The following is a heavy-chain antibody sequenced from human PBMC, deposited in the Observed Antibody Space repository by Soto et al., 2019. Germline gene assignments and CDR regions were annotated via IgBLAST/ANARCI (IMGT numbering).Heavy chain of an antibody. D-gene: IGHD3-22*01. CDR2: IIPIFGTA. J-gene: IGHJ2*01. Sequence: GASVKVSCKASGGTFNNNIISWVRQAPGQGLEWMGGIIPIFGTANYAQKLQGRVTMTTDKSTSTAYMELRSLRSDDTAVYYCAKDNRGYTAYWYYDLWGRGTLVTAPQ. CDR3: AKDNRGYTAYWYYDL. CDR1: GGTFNNNI. V-gene: IGHV1-69*05.